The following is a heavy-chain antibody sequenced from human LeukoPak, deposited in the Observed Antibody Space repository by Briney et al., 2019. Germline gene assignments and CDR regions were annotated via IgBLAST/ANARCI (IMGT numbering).Heavy chain of an antibody. V-gene: IGHV3-7*03. J-gene: IGHJ4*02. Sequence: PGGSLRLSCVASGFTFSHSWMTWVRQAPGKGLEWVGHIKEDGSSQNYADSVKGRFTISRDNAKSSLHLQMNGLRAEDTAMYYCVKDSGWIHFDSWGQGTLVTVSS. CDR2: IKEDGSSQ. CDR3: VKDSGWIHFDS. CDR1: GFTFSHSW. D-gene: IGHD6-19*01.